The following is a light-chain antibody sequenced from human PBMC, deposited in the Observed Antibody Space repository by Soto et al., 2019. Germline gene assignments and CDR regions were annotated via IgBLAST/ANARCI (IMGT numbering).Light chain of an antibody. CDR1: QSISSW. Sequence: DIQMTQSPSTLSASVGDRVTITCRASQSISSWLAWYQQKAGEAPKLLIYKASSLESGVPSRFGGSGSGTEFTLTISSLQSYDFATYYCQQYNVYPWTVGQGTKVEIK. CDR2: KAS. CDR3: QQYNVYPWT. J-gene: IGKJ1*01. V-gene: IGKV1-5*03.